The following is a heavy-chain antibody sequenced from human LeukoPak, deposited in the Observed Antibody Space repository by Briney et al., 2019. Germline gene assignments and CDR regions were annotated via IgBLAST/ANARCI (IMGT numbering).Heavy chain of an antibody. D-gene: IGHD3-9*01. V-gene: IGHV4-39*01. CDR3: ASYRYDILTGSHPLDY. J-gene: IGHJ4*02. Sequence: TSETLSLTCTVSGGSISSSSYYWGWIRQPPGKGLEWIGSIYYSGSTYYNPFLKSRVTISVDTSKNQFSLKLSSVTAADTAVYYCASYRYDILTGSHPLDYWGQGTLVTVSS. CDR2: IYYSGST. CDR1: GGSISSSSYY.